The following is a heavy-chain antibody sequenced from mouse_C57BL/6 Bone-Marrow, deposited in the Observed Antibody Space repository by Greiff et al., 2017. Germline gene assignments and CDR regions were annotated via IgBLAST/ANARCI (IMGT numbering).Heavy chain of an antibody. J-gene: IGHJ4*01. CDR3: VRQGLRRGGYYAMDY. Sequence: EVQGVESGGGLVQPKGSLKLSCAASGFSFNTYAMNWVRQAPGKGLEWVARIRSKSNNYATYYADSVKDSFTISRDDSESMLYLQMNNLKTEDTAMYYCVRQGLRRGGYYAMDYWGQGTSVTVSS. CDR1: GFSFNTYA. V-gene: IGHV10-1*01. D-gene: IGHD2-4*01. CDR2: IRSKSNNYAT.